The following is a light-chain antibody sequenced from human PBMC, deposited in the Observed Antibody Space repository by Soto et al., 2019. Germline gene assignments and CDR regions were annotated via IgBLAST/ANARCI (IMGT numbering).Light chain of an antibody. CDR1: QSVSSY. J-gene: IGKJ5*01. V-gene: IGKV3-11*01. CDR3: QQYGSSGT. Sequence: EVVWTQSPATLSLSPGDRATLSCRASQSVSSYLAWYQQKPGQAPSLLIYDASNRATGIPARFSGSGSGTDFTLTIRRLEPEDFAVYYCQQYGSSGTFGQGTRLEIK. CDR2: DAS.